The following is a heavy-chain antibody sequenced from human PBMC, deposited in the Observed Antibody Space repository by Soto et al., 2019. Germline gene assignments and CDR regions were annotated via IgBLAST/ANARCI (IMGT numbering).Heavy chain of an antibody. CDR2: IYPGDSDT. CDR1: GYSFTNYW. Sequence: PGESLKISCQGSGYSFTNYWIGWVRQMPGKGLELMGIIYPGDSDTRYSPSFQGQVTISADRSINTAYLQWSSLKASDTAMYYCARLQAAAGDNDLTFDYWGQGTLVTVSS. D-gene: IGHD6-13*01. J-gene: IGHJ4*02. CDR3: ARLQAAAGDNDLTFDY. V-gene: IGHV5-51*01.